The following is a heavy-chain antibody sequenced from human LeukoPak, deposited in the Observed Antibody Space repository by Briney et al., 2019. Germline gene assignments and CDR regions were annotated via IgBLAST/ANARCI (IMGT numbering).Heavy chain of an antibody. J-gene: IGHJ5*02. CDR2: INSDGSST. V-gene: IGHV3-74*01. D-gene: IGHD2-2*02. CDR3: TRVAGCSSTSCYSNWFDP. Sequence: KPGGPLRLSCAASGFTFSSYWMHWVRQAPGKGLVWVSRINSDGSSTSYADSVKGRFTISRDNAKNTLYLQMNSLRAEDTAVYYCTRVAGCSSTSCYSNWFDPWGQGTLVTVSS. CDR1: GFTFSSYW.